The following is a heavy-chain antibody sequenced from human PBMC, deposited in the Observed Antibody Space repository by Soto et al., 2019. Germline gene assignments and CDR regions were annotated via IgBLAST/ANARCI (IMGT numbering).Heavy chain of an antibody. CDR2: IYWDDDK. CDR1: GFSLSTSGVG. V-gene: IGHV2-5*02. Sequence: SGPTLVNPTQTLTLTCTFSGFSLSTSGVGVGWIRQPPGKALEWLALIYWDDDKRYSPSLKSRLTITKDTSKNQVVLTMTNMDAMDTSSCACAHNDISGIHELWGQGTLVTVSS. J-gene: IGHJ4*02. CDR3: AHNDISGIHEL. D-gene: IGHD3-3*02.